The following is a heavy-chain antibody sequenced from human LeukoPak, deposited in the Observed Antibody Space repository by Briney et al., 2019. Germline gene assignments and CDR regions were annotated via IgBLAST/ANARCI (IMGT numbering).Heavy chain of an antibody. CDR2: ISYDGSNK. D-gene: IGHD3-22*01. CDR1: GFTFSSYA. V-gene: IGHV3-30*04. J-gene: IGHJ4*02. Sequence: GGSLRLSCAASGFTFSSYAMHWVRQAPGKGLEWVAVISYDGSNKYYADSVKGRFTISRDNSKNTLYLQMNSLRAEDTAVYYCARVFYDSSGYSPDYWGQGTLVTVSS. CDR3: ARVFYDSSGYSPDY.